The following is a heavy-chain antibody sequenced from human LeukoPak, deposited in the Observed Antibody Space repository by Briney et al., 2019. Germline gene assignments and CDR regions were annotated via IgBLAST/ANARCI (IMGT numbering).Heavy chain of an antibody. CDR2: IYYSGST. J-gene: IGHJ4*02. D-gene: IGHD3-10*01. CDR3: AKGPLYGSGSYYYDY. Sequence: SETLSLTCAVYGGSFSGYYWSWIRQPPGKGLEWIAYIYYSGSTSYNPSLKSRVTISVDTSKNQFSLKLSSVTAADTAVYYCAKGPLYGSGSYYYDYWGQGTLVTISS. V-gene: IGHV4-59*01. CDR1: GGSFSGYY.